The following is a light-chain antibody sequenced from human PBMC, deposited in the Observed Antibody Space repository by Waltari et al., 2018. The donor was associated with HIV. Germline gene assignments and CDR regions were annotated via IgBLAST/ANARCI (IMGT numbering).Light chain of an antibody. V-gene: IGLV1-44*01. Sequence: QSVLTQPPSASGTPGQRVTMSCSGGSFNVGSNTVNWYQQLPGTAPKLLIYNNNQRPSGVPDRVSGSKSGTSASLAISGLQAEDEADYYCVAWDDSLNGPVFGGGTKLTVL. CDR1: SFNVGSNT. CDR3: VAWDDSLNGPV. CDR2: NNN. J-gene: IGLJ2*01.